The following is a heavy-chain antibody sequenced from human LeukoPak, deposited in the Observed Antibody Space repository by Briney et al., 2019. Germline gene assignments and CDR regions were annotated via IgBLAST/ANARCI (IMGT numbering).Heavy chain of an antibody. J-gene: IGHJ4*02. CDR3: ARGHRVAATPLDY. D-gene: IGHD2-15*01. CDR1: GASVRSSNSY. V-gene: IGHV4-39*07. CDR2: INHSGST. Sequence: SETLSLTCSLSGASVRSSNSYWGWIRQPPGKGLEWIGEINHSGSTNYNPSLKSRVTISVDTSKNQLSLKLSSVTAADTAVYYCARGHRVAATPLDYWGQGTLVTVSS.